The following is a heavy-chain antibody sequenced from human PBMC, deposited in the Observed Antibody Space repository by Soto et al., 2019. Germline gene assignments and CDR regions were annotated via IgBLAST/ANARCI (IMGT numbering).Heavy chain of an antibody. CDR1: GYSFTSYW. V-gene: IGHV5-10-1*01. CDR2: IDPSDSYT. Sequence: LKISCKGSGYSFTSYWISWVRQMPGKGLEWMGRIDPSDSYTNYSPSFQGHVTISADKSISTAYLQWSSLKASDTAMYYCARTLRGYYYYGMDVWGQGTTVTVSS. D-gene: IGHD3-10*01. CDR3: ARTLRGYYYYGMDV. J-gene: IGHJ6*02.